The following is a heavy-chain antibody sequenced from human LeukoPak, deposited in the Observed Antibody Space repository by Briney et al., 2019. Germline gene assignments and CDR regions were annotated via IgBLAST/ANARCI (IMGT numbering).Heavy chain of an antibody. D-gene: IGHD5-12*01. CDR2: MYYTGAT. V-gene: IGHV4-39*01. CDR3: ARSYVGYSYGNNWIDP. J-gene: IGHJ5*02. Sequence: PSETLSLTCTVPGGSITSSTHYWGWIRQPPGKGLEWIGNMYYTGATYHNPSVKSRVTISVDTSKNQFSLKLRSVTAADTAVYYCARSYVGYSYGNNWIDPWGQGTLVTVSS. CDR1: GGSITSSTHY.